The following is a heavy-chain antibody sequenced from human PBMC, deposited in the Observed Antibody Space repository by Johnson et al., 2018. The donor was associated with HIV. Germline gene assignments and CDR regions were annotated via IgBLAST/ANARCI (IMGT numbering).Heavy chain of an antibody. J-gene: IGHJ3*02. CDR3: ARGGEETAADVFDI. CDR2: ISGSDGST. V-gene: IGHV3-23*04. Sequence: VQLVESGGGLVQPGGSLRLSCVASGFTFSNYPMTWVRQGPGKGLEWVSAISGSDGSTYYADSVKGRFTISRDNSKNTRYLQMNTLRGDDTAVYYCARGGEETAADVFDIWGQGTMVTVSS. CDR1: GFTFSNYP. D-gene: IGHD6-25*01.